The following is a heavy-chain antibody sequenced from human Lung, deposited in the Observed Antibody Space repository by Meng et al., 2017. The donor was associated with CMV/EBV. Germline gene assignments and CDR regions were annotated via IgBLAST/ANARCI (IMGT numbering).Heavy chain of an antibody. J-gene: IGHJ4*02. V-gene: IGHV4-30-4*08. CDR3: ARGPSRPHVDY. CDR2: IFYSGSP. D-gene: IGHD2-2*01. CDR1: GGSLNSGNYY. Sequence: SETLSLTCTVSGGSLNSGNYYWNWIRQPPGKGLEWIGYIFYSGSPYYNPSLESRVTISVDTSKNQFSLRLTSVTAADTAIYYCARGPSRPHVDYWGQGTLVXVSS.